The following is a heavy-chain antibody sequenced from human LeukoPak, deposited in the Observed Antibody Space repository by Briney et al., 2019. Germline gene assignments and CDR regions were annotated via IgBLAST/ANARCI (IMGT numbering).Heavy chain of an antibody. CDR3: AKGMLTYYYLDV. V-gene: IGHV3-30-3*01. Sequence: GGSLRLSCEASGFIFKSYSMHWVRLTPGRGLEWLAVISYSGNDEDYADSAKGRFTISRDNSKKTLYLEMNSLRIEDTAVYFCAKGMLTYYYLDVWGKGTTVTVSS. CDR1: GFIFKSYS. D-gene: IGHD3-16*01. CDR2: ISYSGNDE. J-gene: IGHJ6*03.